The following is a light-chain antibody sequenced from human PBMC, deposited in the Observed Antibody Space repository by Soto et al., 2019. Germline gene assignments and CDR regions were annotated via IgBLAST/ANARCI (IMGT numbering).Light chain of an antibody. J-gene: IGKJ1*01. Sequence: ENVLTQSPGTLSLSPGERATLSCRASQSVGSSYLAWYQQKPGQAPRLLIYSISSRATDIPDRFSGSGSGTDFTLTISRLEPEDFAVYYCQQYDSPIWTFGQGTKVEIK. V-gene: IGKV3-20*01. CDR2: SIS. CDR3: QQYDSPIWT. CDR1: QSVGSSY.